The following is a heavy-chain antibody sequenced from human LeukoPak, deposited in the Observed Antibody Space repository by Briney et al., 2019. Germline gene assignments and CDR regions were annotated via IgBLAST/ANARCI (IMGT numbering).Heavy chain of an antibody. D-gene: IGHD3-3*01. V-gene: IGHV4-39*01. CDR2: IHNTGST. Sequence: SETLSLTCTVSGGSISSVAYYWGWIRQPPGKGLEWIATIHNTGSTYYNPSLKSRITISIDASRNQISLELNSVTAADTAIYYCAKSHLGVPHDYSGQGTLVTVSS. J-gene: IGHJ4*02. CDR3: AKSHLGVPHDY. CDR1: GGSISSVAYY.